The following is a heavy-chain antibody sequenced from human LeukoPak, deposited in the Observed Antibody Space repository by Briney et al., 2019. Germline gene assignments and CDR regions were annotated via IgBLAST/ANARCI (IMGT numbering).Heavy chain of an antibody. CDR1: GYTFTSSG. V-gene: IGHV1-18*01. CDR3: AQDSRGDDAFDI. J-gene: IGHJ3*02. Sequence: ASVKVSCKTSGYTFTSSGISSVRQAPGQGLEWMGWISAHNGNTNYAQNPQGRVTMTTDTSTSTAYMELRRLRSDDTAVYYCAQDSRGDDAFDIWGQGTMVTVSS. D-gene: IGHD3-22*01. CDR2: ISAHNGNT.